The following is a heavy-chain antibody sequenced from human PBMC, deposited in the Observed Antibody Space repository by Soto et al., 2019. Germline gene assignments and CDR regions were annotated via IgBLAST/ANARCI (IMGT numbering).Heavy chain of an antibody. J-gene: IGHJ6*02. CDR1: GGSISSGPYS. CDR2: FYYSGST. V-gene: IGHV4-39*07. CDR3: AKGLRDDFWSGPPARHYYYGMDV. Sequence: SETLSLTCTVSGGSISSGPYSWGWIRQPPGKGLEWIGTFYYSGSTNYNPSLESRVTISVDTSRNQFSLKLSSVTAADTAVYYCAKGLRDDFWSGPPARHYYYGMDVWGQGTTVTVSS. D-gene: IGHD3-3*01.